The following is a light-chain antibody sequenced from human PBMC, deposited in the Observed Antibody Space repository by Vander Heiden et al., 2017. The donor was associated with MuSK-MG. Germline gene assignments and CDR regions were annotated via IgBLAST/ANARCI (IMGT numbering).Light chain of an antibody. CDR1: QGISSY. CDR3: QQLNSYPST. V-gene: IGKV1-9*01. Sequence: DIQLTQSPSFLSASVGDRVTITCRASQGISSYLAWYQQKPGKAPKLLIYAASTLQSGVPSRFSGSGSGTEFTLTISSLQPEDFATYYCQQLNSYPSTFGPGTKLDIK. J-gene: IGKJ3*01. CDR2: AAS.